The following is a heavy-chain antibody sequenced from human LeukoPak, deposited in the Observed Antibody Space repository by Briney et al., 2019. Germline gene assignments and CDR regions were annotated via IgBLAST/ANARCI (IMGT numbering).Heavy chain of an antibody. Sequence: SETLSLTCTVSGGSISSSSYYWSWIRQPPGKGLEWIGYIYYSGSTNYNPSLKSRVTISVDTSKNQFSLKLTSVTAADTAVYYCARDNGGAAFDTWGQGTMVTVSS. J-gene: IGHJ3*02. CDR3: ARDNGGAAFDT. D-gene: IGHD4-23*01. V-gene: IGHV4-61*01. CDR2: IYYSGST. CDR1: GGSISSSSYY.